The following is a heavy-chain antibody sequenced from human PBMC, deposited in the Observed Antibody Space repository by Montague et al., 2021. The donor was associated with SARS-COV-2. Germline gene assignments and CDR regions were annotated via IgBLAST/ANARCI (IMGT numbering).Heavy chain of an antibody. D-gene: IGHD3-10*01. CDR3: ARGMIRGVTTPFDY. V-gene: IGHV4-39*02. Sequence: SETLSLTCSVSSGSIISSGYYWGWIRQPPGKELEWIGNIYYSGTTYYNPSLQGRGTISVDTSKNHLSLRLSSVTAADTAVYFGARGMIRGVTTPFDYWGQGSQVTVSS. CDR1: SGSIISSGYY. CDR2: IYYSGTT. J-gene: IGHJ4*02.